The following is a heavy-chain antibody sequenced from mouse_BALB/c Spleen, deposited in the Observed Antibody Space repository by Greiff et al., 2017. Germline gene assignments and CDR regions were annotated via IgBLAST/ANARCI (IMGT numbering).Heavy chain of an antibody. D-gene: IGHD1-1*01. Sequence: EVKLMESGGDLVKPGGSLKLSCAASGFTFSSYGMSWVRQTPDKRLEWVATISSGGSYTYYPDSVKGRFTISRDNAKNTLYLQMSSLKSEDTAMYYCARHTVASYYFDYWGQGTTLTVSS. CDR2: ISSGGSYT. J-gene: IGHJ2*01. CDR1: GFTFSSYG. CDR3: ARHTVASYYFDY. V-gene: IGHV5-6*01.